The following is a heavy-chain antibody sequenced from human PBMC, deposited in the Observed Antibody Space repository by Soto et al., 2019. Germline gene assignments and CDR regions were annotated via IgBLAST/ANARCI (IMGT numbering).Heavy chain of an antibody. J-gene: IGHJ6*02. CDR3: ARRSRGLDV. CDR1: GYTFTNYG. Sequence: QVQLVQSGAEVKKPGASVKVSCQASGYTFTNYGITWVRQAPGQGLEWMGWISAYNGHTDYAQKFQGRVTMTTDTSKSTAYMDLWSLRSDDTAVYYCARRSRGLDVWGQGTTITVSS. CDR2: ISAYNGHT. V-gene: IGHV1-18*01.